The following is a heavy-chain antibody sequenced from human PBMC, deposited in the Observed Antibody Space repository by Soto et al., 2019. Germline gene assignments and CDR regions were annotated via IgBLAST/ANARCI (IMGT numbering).Heavy chain of an antibody. V-gene: IGHV1-69*13. CDR2: IIPIFGTA. D-gene: IGHD3-22*01. CDR3: ARNPYDSSGYYFPSFDY. Sequence: SVKVSCKASGGTFSSYAISWVRQAPGQGLEWMGGIIPIFGTANYAQKFQGRVTITADESTSTAYMELSSLRSEDTAVYYCARNPYDSSGYYFPSFDYWGQGTLVTVPS. J-gene: IGHJ4*02. CDR1: GGTFSSYA.